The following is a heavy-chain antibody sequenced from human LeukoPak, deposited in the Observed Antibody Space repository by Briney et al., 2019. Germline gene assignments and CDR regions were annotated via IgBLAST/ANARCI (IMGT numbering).Heavy chain of an antibody. V-gene: IGHV4-34*01. CDR3: ARLSGDSSLDY. D-gene: IGHD4-17*01. CDR2: INHSGST. CDR1: GGSFSGYY. J-gene: IGHJ4*02. Sequence: SETLSLTCAVYGGSFSGYYWSWIRQPPGKGLEWIGEINHSGSTNYNPSLKSRVTISVDTSKNQFSLKLSSVTAADTAVYYCARLSGDSSLDYWGQGTLVTVSS.